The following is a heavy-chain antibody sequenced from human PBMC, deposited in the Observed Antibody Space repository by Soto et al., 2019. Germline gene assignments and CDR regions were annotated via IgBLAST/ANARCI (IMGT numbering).Heavy chain of an antibody. V-gene: IGHV3-33*01. D-gene: IGHD5-12*01. J-gene: IGHJ4*02. CDR3: AREHSGFSFDF. CDR1: GFTFNTYG. CDR2: IWYDGSKK. Sequence: QVQLVDSGGGVVQPGRSLRLSCAASGFTFNTYGMHWVRQAPGKGLEWVAVIWYDGSKKYDADSVKGRFTISRDNSKNTLYLQMNSLRAEDTAVYYCAREHSGFSFDFWGQGTLVTVSS.